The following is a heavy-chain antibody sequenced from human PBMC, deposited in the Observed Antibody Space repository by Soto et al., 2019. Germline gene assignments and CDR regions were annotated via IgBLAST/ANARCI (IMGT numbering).Heavy chain of an antibody. CDR3: ASSYGSGYRAFDY. D-gene: IGHD3-10*01. Sequence: QVQLVQSGAEVKKPGSSVRVSCKASGDTFTFYSINWVRQAPGLGLEWMGRINPILSMSNYAQRFQGRVTMTADKSTSTDYMELSSLRSEDTARYYCASSYGSGYRAFDYWGQGALVTVSS. J-gene: IGHJ4*02. CDR1: GDTFTFYS. CDR2: INPILSMS. V-gene: IGHV1-69*02.